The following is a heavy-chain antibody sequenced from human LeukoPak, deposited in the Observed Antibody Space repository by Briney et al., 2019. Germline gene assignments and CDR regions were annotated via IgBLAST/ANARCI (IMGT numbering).Heavy chain of an antibody. CDR2: ISAYNGNT. J-gene: IGHJ4*02. D-gene: IGHD3-22*01. V-gene: IGHV1-18*01. CDR1: GYTFTGYG. CDR3: ARGAEPDYYDSSNLYAY. Sequence: GASVKVSCKASGYTFTGYGISWVRQAPGQGLEWMGWISAYNGNTNYAQKLQGRVTMTTDTSTSTAYMELRSLRSDDTAVYYCARGAEPDYYDSSNLYAYWGQGTLVTVSS.